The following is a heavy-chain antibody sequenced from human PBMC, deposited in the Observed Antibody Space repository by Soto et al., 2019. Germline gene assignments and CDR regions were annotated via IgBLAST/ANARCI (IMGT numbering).Heavy chain of an antibody. CDR2: IYYSGST. V-gene: IGHV4-31*03. CDR1: GGSISSGGYY. J-gene: IGHJ4*02. Sequence: SETLSLTCTVSGGSISSGGYYWSWIRQHPGKGLEWIGYIYYSGSTYYNPSLKSRVTISVDTSKNQFSLKLSSVTAADTAVYYCARDSSSGWFVYWGQGTLVTVSS. CDR3: ARDSSSGWFVY. D-gene: IGHD6-19*01.